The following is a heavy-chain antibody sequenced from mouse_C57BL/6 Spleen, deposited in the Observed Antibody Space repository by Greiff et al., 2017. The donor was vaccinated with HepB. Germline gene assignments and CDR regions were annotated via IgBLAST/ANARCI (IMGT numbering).Heavy chain of an antibody. V-gene: IGHV3-6*01. D-gene: IGHD4-1*01. CDR1: GYSITSGYY. J-gene: IGHJ4*01. CDR3: ARGETGTKGYAMDY. CDR2: ISYDGSN. Sequence: DVQLQESGPGLVKPSQSLSLTCSVTGYSITSGYYWNWIRQPPGNKLEWMGYISYDGSNNYNPSLKNRISITRDTSKNQFFLKLNSVTTEDTATYYCARGETGTKGYAMDYWGQGTSVTVSS.